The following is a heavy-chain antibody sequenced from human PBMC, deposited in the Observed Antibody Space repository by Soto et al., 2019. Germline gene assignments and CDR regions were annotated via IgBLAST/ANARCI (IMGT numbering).Heavy chain of an antibody. CDR3: AIHLGGVKNVRFLEWPPTRWFDP. V-gene: IGHV4-39*01. CDR1: GGSISSSSYY. Sequence: SETLSLTCTVSGGSISSSSYYWGWIRQPPGKGLEWIGSIYYSGSTYYNPSLKSRVTISVDTSKNQFSLKLSSVTAADTAVYYCAIHLGGVKNVRFLEWPPTRWFDPWGQGTLVSGSS. CDR2: IYYSGST. D-gene: IGHD3-3*01. J-gene: IGHJ5*02.